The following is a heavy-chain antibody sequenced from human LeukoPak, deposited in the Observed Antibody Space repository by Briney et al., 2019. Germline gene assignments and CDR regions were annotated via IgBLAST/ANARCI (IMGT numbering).Heavy chain of an antibody. Sequence: GGSLRLSCAPSGFTFNTFNMNWFRQAPGKGLGWVSSINSGGDYKYYADSVKGRFTTSRDNAKNSLSLQLSSLRVEDTAIYYCARGHYDVLASSYKWTPDYWGQGTLVTVSS. CDR2: INSGGDYK. V-gene: IGHV3-21*01. J-gene: IGHJ4*02. CDR1: GFTFNTFN. CDR3: ARGHYDVLASSYKWTPDY. D-gene: IGHD3-9*01.